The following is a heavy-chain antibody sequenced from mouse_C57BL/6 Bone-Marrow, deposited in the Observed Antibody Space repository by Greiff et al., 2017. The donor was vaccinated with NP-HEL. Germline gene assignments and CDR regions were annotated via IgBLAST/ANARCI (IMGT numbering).Heavy chain of an antibody. CDR1: GYSITSGYY. V-gene: IGHV3-6*01. J-gene: IGHJ1*03. CDR2: ISYDGSN. CDR3: ARAYYYGSSDWYFDV. D-gene: IGHD1-1*01. Sequence: VQLKESGPGLVKPSQSLSLTCSVTGYSITSGYYWNWIRQFPGNKLEWMGYISYDGSNNYNPSLKNRISITRDTSKNQFFLKLNSVTTEDTATYYCARAYYYGSSDWYFDVWGTGTTVTVSS.